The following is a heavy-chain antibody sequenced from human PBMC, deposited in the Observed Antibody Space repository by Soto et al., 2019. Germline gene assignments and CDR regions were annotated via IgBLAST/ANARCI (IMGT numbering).Heavy chain of an antibody. V-gene: IGHV3-53*01. D-gene: IGHD2-2*01. CDR2: IYTAGGT. CDR1: GFTVSNTY. J-gene: IGHJ5*02. CDR3: ARALPVAKGGFDP. Sequence: GGSLRLSCAASGFTVSNTYMTWVRQPPGKGLECVSVIYTAGGTNYADSVKGRFIISRDNSKNTLYLQMNSLRAEDTAVYYCARALPVAKGGFDPWGQGTLVTVS.